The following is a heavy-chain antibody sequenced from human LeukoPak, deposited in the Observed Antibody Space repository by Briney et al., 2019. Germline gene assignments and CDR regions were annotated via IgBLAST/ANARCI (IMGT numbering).Heavy chain of an antibody. CDR1: GFTFSYYW. V-gene: IGHV3-74*01. J-gene: IGHJ4*02. Sequence: GGSLRLSCAASGFTFSYYWMHWVSQAPGKGLVWVSRIDSDGSSTSYADSVKGRFTSVKGRFTISRDNAKNTLYLQMNSLRAEDTAVYYCAGQRWLQSDFGYWGQGTLVTVSS. CDR3: AGQRWLQSDFGY. D-gene: IGHD5-24*01. CDR2: IDSDGSST.